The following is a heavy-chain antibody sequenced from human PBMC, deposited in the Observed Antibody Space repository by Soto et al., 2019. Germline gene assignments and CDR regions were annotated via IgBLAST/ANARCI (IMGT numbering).Heavy chain of an antibody. Sequence: GGSLRLSCAASGFTFSSYWMHWVRQAPGKGLVWVSRINSDGSSTSYADSVKGRFTISRDNAKNTLYLQMNSLRAEDTAVYYCARVQQWLVRQGYFDYWGQGTLVTVS. J-gene: IGHJ4*02. V-gene: IGHV3-74*01. D-gene: IGHD6-19*01. CDR3: ARVQQWLVRQGYFDY. CDR2: INSDGSST. CDR1: GFTFSSYW.